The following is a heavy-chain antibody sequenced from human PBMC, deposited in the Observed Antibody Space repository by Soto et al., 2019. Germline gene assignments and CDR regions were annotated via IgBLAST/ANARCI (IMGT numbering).Heavy chain of an antibody. D-gene: IGHD2-2*02. V-gene: IGHV3-30*18. Sequence: GSLRLSCAASGFTFSSYGMHWVRQAPGKGLEWVAVISYDGSNKYYADSVKGRFTISRDNSKNTLYLQMNSLRAEDTAVYYCAKDNIVVVPAAISHYYGMDVWGQGTTVTVSS. CDR2: ISYDGSNK. J-gene: IGHJ6*02. CDR3: AKDNIVVVPAAISHYYGMDV. CDR1: GFTFSSYG.